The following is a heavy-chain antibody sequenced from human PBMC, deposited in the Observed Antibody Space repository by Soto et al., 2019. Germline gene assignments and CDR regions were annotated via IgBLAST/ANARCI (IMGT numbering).Heavy chain of an antibody. CDR1: GFSFSRDW. D-gene: IGHD3-9*01. CDR2: INTDGSSR. V-gene: IGHV3-74*01. CDR3: ARSPGGYYID. J-gene: IGHJ3*01. Sequence: EVQLVESGGGLVQPGGSLRLYCADSGFSFSRDWMHWVRQGPGKGLVWVARINTDGSSRNYADSVKGTFTISRDNTKNTLYLQMISLRAEDTAVYYCARSPGGYYIDWGQGTMVTVSS.